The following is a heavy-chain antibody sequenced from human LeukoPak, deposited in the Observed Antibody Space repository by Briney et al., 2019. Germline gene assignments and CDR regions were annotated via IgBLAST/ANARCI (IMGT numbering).Heavy chain of an antibody. CDR2: IRSKANSYAT. Sequence: GGSLRLFCAAFGFTFSGSAMHWVRQASGQGLKWVGRIRSKANSYATAYAASVKGRFTISRDDSKNTAYLQMNSLKTEDTAVYYCHTGATFGMDVWGQGTTVTVSS. CDR3: HTGATFGMDV. CDR1: GFTFSGSA. J-gene: IGHJ6*02. V-gene: IGHV3-73*01. D-gene: IGHD1-26*01.